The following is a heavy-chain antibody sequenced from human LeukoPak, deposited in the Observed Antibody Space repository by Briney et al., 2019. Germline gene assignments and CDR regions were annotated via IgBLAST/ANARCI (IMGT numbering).Heavy chain of an antibody. V-gene: IGHV7-4-1*02. CDR1: GYTFTSYG. J-gene: IGHJ3*02. D-gene: IGHD4/OR15-4a*01. Sequence: GASVKVSCKASGYTFTSYGISWVRQAPGQGLEWMGWINTNTGNPTYAQGFTGRFVFSLDTSVSTAYLQISSLKAEDTAVYYCARVHGAVRDAFDIWGQGTMVTVSS. CDR2: INTNTGNP. CDR3: ARVHGAVRDAFDI.